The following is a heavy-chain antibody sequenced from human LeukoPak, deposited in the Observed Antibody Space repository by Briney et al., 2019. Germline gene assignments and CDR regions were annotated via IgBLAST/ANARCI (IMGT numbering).Heavy chain of an antibody. Sequence: GSVKVSCKASGYTFSSYDINWVRQATGKGLEWMGWMNPNSGNTGYAQTFQGRVTMTRNTSISTAYMELNSLRSEDTAVYYCARRKGNYDILTGYTNWFDPWGQATLLTVSS. CDR1: GYTFSSYD. CDR2: MNPNSGNT. CDR3: ARRKGNYDILTGYTNWFDP. J-gene: IGHJ5*02. D-gene: IGHD3-9*01. V-gene: IGHV1-8*01.